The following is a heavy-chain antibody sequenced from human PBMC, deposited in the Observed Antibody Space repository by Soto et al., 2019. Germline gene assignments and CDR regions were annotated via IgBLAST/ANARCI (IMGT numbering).Heavy chain of an antibody. CDR1: GFTFSSYS. D-gene: IGHD2-2*01. Sequence: EVQLVESGGGLVKPGGSLRLSCAASGFTFSSYSMNWVRQAPGKGLEWVSSISSSSSYIYYADSVKGRFTISRDNAKNSLYLQMNSLRAEDTAVYYCARDVFCSSTSCYDYYYYMDVWGKGTTVTFSS. J-gene: IGHJ6*03. CDR3: ARDVFCSSTSCYDYYYYMDV. CDR2: ISSSSSYI. V-gene: IGHV3-21*01.